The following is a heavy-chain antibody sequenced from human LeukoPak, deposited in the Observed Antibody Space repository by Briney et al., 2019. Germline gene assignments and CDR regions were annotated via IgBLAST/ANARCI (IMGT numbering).Heavy chain of an antibody. CDR1: GFTFSSYW. V-gene: IGHV3-7*01. CDR2: IKQDGSEK. CDR3: ARTEIVGATNFDY. D-gene: IGHD1-26*01. Sequence: GGSLRLSCAASGFTFSSYWMSWVRQAPGKGLEWVANIKQDGSEKYYVDSVKGRSTISRDNAKNSLYLQMNSLRAEDTAVYYCARTEIVGATNFDYWGQGTLVTVSS. J-gene: IGHJ4*02.